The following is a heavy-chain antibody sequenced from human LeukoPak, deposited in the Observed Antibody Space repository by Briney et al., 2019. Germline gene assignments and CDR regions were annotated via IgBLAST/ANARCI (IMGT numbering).Heavy chain of an antibody. CDR1: GGSFSGYY. D-gene: IGHD3-10*01. CDR3: ARAYYYGSGSYDY. V-gene: IGHV4-34*01. J-gene: IGHJ4*02. CDR2: INHRGST. Sequence: PSETLSLTCAVYGGSFSGYYWSWIRQPPGKGLEWIGEINHRGSTNYNPSLKSRVTKSVDTSKNQFSLQLSSLTAADTAVYYCARAYYYGSGSYDYWGQGTLVTVSS.